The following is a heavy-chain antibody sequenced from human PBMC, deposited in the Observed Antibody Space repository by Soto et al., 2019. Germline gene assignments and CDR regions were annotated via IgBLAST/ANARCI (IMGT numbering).Heavy chain of an antibody. CDR1: GGAFGSNA. CDR3: ARDSGIVVDGGSCQDY. V-gene: IGHV1-69*13. D-gene: IGHD2-15*01. CDR2: IVPIFGTT. Sequence: GASVKVSCKASGGAFGSNAISWVRQAPGQGLEWMGGIVPIFGTTHNAQKFQDRVTITADESTNTAYMELSSLTSEDTAVYYCARDSGIVVDGGSCQDYWGQGTQVTVS. J-gene: IGHJ4*02.